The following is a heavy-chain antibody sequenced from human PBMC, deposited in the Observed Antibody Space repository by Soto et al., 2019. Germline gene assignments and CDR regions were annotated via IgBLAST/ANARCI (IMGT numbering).Heavy chain of an antibody. D-gene: IGHD3-22*01. CDR1: GGSISSGGYF. CDR2: IYYSGST. J-gene: IGHJ5*02. CDR3: ARGVNYYDSSGSSWFDP. Sequence: ASETLSLTCTVSGGSISSGGYFWSWIRQQPGKGLEWIGYIYYSGSTYYNPSLKSRVTISVDTSKNQFSLKLSSVTAADTAVYYCARGVNYYDSSGSSWFDPWGQGALVTVSS. V-gene: IGHV4-31*03.